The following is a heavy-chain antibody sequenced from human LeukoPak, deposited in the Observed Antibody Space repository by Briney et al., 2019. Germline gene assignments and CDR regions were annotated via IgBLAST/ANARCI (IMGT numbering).Heavy chain of an antibody. CDR2: LSGSGGST. V-gene: IGHV3-23*01. CDR1: GFTFSNYA. J-gene: IGHJ4*02. CDR3: AKPKGAYDSSSYHFDY. Sequence: GGSLRLSCAASGFTFSNYAMTWIRQAPGKGLEWVSTLSGSGGSTSYADSVKGRFTISRDNSKNTLYLQMNSLRAEDTAVYYCAKPKGAYDSSSYHFDYWGQGTLVTVSS. D-gene: IGHD3-22*01.